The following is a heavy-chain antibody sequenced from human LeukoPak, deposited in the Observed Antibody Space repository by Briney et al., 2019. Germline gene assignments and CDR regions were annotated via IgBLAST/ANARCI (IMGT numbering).Heavy chain of an antibody. V-gene: IGHV4-31*03. J-gene: IGHJ4*02. CDR1: GGSISSGGHY. D-gene: IGHD6-13*01. CDR2: IYYSGST. CDR3: ARRGGGPAERYSSSWGSFDY. Sequence: SQTLSLTCTVSGGSISSGGHYWSWILQHPGKGLEWIGYIYYSGSTYYNPSLKSRVTISVDTSKNQFSLKLSSVTAADTAVYYCARRGGGPAERYSSSWGSFDYWGQGTLVTVSS.